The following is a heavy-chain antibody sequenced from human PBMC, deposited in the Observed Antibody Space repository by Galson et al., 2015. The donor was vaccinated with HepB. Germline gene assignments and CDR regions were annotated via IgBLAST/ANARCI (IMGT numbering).Heavy chain of an antibody. CDR2: INSDGGST. Sequence: SLRLSCAASGFTFSNYWMHWVSQGPGRGLVWVSRINSDGGSTSYADSVKGRFTISRDNAKNTLYLQMNSLRAEDTAVYYCARGNSNGYPIHYWGQGALVTVSS. CDR3: ARGNSNGYPIHY. CDR1: GFTFSNYW. V-gene: IGHV3-74*01. J-gene: IGHJ4*02. D-gene: IGHD5-18*01.